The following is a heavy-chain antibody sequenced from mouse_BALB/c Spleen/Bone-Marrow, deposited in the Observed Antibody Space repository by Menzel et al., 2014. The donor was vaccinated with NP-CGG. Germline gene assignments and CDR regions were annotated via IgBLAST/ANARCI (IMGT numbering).Heavy chain of an antibody. D-gene: IGHD2-4*01. V-gene: IGHV5-6-4*01. CDR3: TRDDYDGAWFAY. J-gene: IGHJ3*01. CDR1: GFTFSSYT. CDR2: TSSGGSYT. Sequence: EVQVVESGGGLVKPGGSLKLSCAASGFTFSSYTMSWVRQTPDKRLEWVATTSSGGSYTYYPDSVKGRFTISRDNAKNTLYLQMSSLKSEDTAMYYCTRDDYDGAWFAYWGQGTLVTVSA.